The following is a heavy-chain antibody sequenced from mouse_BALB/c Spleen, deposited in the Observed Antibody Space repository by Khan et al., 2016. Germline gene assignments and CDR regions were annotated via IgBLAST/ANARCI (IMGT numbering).Heavy chain of an antibody. CDR3: ARGYYGSTHFDY. CDR2: IDPANGNT. J-gene: IGHJ2*01. CDR1: GFNIKDTY. D-gene: IGHD1-1*01. V-gene: IGHV14-3*02. Sequence: VRLQQSGAELVKPGASVKLSCTASGFNIKDTYMHWVKQRPEQGLEWIGRIDPANGNTKYDPKFQGKATITADTSSNTAYLQLSSLTSEDTADYYCARGYYGSTHFDYWGQGTTLTVSS.